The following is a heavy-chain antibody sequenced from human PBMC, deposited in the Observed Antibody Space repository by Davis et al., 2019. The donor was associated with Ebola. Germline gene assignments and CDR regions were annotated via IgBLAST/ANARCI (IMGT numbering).Heavy chain of an antibody. D-gene: IGHD5-12*01. CDR3: ARVFGEIVATNFDF. CDR2: ISAYDGNT. Sequence: AASVKVSCKASGYTFTSYGIIWVRQAPGQGLEWMGWISAYDGNTNYVQKFQGRVTMTTDTSTSTAYLELRSLRSDDTAVYYCARVFGEIVATNFDFWGQGTLVTVSS. V-gene: IGHV1-18*04. J-gene: IGHJ4*02. CDR1: GYTFTSYG.